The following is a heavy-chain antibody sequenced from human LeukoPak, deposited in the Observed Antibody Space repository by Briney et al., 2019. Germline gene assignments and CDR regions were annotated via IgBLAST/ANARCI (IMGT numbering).Heavy chain of an antibody. J-gene: IGHJ3*01. CDR2: IYPDDSDT. D-gene: IGHD1-26*01. Sequence: PGESLKISCKGSGYSFTSYWIGWVRQMPGKGLELMGIIYPDDSDTIYRPSFQGQVNISDDKSINTAYLQWSSLKASDTAMYYCAGRVGVVDAFDLWGQGTMVTVSS. CDR3: AGRVGVVDAFDL. V-gene: IGHV5-51*03. CDR1: GYSFTSYW.